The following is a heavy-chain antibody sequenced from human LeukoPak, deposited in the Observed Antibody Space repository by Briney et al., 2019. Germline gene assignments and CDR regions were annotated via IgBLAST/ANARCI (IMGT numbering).Heavy chain of an antibody. CDR1: GYTFTGYY. D-gene: IGHD1-7*01. CDR3: ARDGGEHNWNSRDDAFDI. CDR2: INPNSGGT. Sequence: ASVKVSCKASGYTFTGYYMHWVRQAPGQGLEWMGWINPNSGGTNYAQKFQGRVTMTRDTSISTAYMELSRLRSDDTAVYYCARDGGEHNWNSRDDAFDIWGQGTMVTVSS. J-gene: IGHJ3*02. V-gene: IGHV1-2*02.